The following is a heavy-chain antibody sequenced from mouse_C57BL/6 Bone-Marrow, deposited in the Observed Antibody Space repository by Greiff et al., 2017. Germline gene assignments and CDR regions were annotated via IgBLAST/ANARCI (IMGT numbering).Heavy chain of an antibody. J-gene: IGHJ4*01. CDR2: INPSTGGT. CDR1: GYSFTGYY. CDR3: ASRGLRSSYAMDY. V-gene: IGHV1-42*01. D-gene: IGHD1-1*01. Sequence: EVQLQQSGPELVKPGASVKISCKASGYSFTGYYMNWVKQSPEKSLEWIGEINPSTGGTTYNQKFKAKATLTVDKSSSTAYMQLKSLTSEDSAVYYCASRGLRSSYAMDYWGQGTSVTVSS.